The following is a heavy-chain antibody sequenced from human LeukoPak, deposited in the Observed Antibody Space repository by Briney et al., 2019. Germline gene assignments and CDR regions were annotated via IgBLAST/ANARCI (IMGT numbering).Heavy chain of an antibody. CDR1: GGSISSYY. V-gene: IGHV4-59*01. CDR3: ARNIVIYSNWFDP. J-gene: IGHJ5*02. Sequence: PSETLSLTCTVSGGSISSYYWSWIRQPPGKGLEWIGYIYYSGSTNYNPSLKSRVTISVDTSKNQFSLKLSSVTAADTAVYYCARNIVIYSNWFDPWGQRTLVTVSP. CDR2: IYYSGST. D-gene: IGHD2/OR15-2a*01.